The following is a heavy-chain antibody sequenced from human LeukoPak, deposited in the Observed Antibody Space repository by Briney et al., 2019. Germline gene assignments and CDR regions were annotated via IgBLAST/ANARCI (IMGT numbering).Heavy chain of an antibody. Sequence: ASVKVSCKASGYSFTRYFIHWVRKAPGQGLEWMGIIIPSDGSTSYAQKFQGRVTMTRDTSTSTVYMELSRLRSEDTAVYYCARGKVVTMVRGVIITYFDYWGQGTLVTVSS. CDR1: GYSFTRYF. D-gene: IGHD3-10*01. CDR2: IIPSDGST. CDR3: ARGKVVTMVRGVIITYFDY. J-gene: IGHJ4*02. V-gene: IGHV1-46*01.